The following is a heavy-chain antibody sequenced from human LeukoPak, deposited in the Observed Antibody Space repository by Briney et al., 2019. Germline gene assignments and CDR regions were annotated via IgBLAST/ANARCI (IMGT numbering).Heavy chain of an antibody. J-gene: IGHJ4*02. V-gene: IGHV4-4*02. D-gene: IGHD6-19*01. Sequence: GSLRLSCEASGFSFSNYWMSWVRQSPGKGLEWIAEIHHSGSTNYSPSLRSRATISVDKSNNQFSLKLTSVTAADTAVYYCAREGGSDWYSWGQGTLVTVSS. CDR3: AREGGSDWYS. CDR2: IHHSGST. CDR1: GFSFSNYW.